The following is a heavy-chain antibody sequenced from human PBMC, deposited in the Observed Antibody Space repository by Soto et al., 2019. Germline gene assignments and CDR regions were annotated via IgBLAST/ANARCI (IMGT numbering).Heavy chain of an antibody. CDR2: INPSDSST. D-gene: IGHD7-27*01. J-gene: IGHJ4*02. Sequence: QVQLVQSGAEVKKPGASVKVSCKASGYTFTNYYMHWVRQAPGQGLEWMGVINPSDSSTNYAQRFQGRVTMTRDTSTTTVYMELSSLRSEDTAIYYCARTDISTNWGGSWGQGTLVTVSS. CDR3: ARTDISTNWGGS. CDR1: GYTFTNYY. V-gene: IGHV1-46*01.